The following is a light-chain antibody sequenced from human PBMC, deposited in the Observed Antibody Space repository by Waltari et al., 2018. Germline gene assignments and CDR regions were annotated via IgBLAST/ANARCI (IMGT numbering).Light chain of an antibody. CDR3: SSYISSDTLEL. Sequence: HSALTQPASVSGSPGQSITISCTGSSSDIGNYNSVSWYQQPPGKAPQLMIFDVSTRPSGFSNRFSGSKSGNTASLTISGLQAEDEADYYCSSYISSDTLELFGGGTSLTVL. CDR1: SSDIGNYNS. V-gene: IGLV2-14*03. J-gene: IGLJ2*01. CDR2: DVS.